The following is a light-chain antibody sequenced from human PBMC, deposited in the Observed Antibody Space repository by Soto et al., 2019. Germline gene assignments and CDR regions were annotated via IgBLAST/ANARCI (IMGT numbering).Light chain of an antibody. Sequence: QSVLTQPPSVSGAPGQRVTISCTGSSSDIGAGYDVHWYQQLPGTAPKLLIYGNSNRPSGVPDGFSGSNSGTSASLAINGLQAEDEADYYCQSYDSSLSAYVFGTGTKLTVL. CDR1: SSDIGAGYD. V-gene: IGLV1-40*01. CDR3: QSYDSSLSAYV. J-gene: IGLJ1*01. CDR2: GNS.